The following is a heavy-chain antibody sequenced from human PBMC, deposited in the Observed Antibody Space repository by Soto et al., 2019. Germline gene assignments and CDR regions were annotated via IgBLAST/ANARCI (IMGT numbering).Heavy chain of an antibody. D-gene: IGHD2-15*01. CDR1: GFTFSSYA. J-gene: IGHJ4*02. CDR2: ISYDGSNK. V-gene: IGHV3-30-3*01. Sequence: GGSLRLSCAASGFTFSSYAMHWVRQAPGKGLEWVAVISYDGSNKYYADSVKGRFTISRDNSKNTLYLQMNSLRAEDTAVYYCVGKVAANYWGQGTLVTVSS. CDR3: VGKVAANY.